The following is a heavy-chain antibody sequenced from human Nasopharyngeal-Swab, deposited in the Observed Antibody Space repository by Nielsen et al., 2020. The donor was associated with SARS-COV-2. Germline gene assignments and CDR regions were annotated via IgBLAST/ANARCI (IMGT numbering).Heavy chain of an antibody. CDR3: ARARGAYGDYYYYYYTDV. CDR1: GVSVSSSSAA. D-gene: IGHD4-17*01. Sequence: QTLSLTCAISGVSVSSSSAAWNWISQSPSRGIEWLGRTYYRSKWYNDYAVSVKSRITINPNTSKNQFSLHLNSVAPEDTAVYYCARARGAYGDYYYYYYTDVWGKGTTVTVSS. CDR2: TYYRSKWYN. J-gene: IGHJ6*03. V-gene: IGHV6-1*01.